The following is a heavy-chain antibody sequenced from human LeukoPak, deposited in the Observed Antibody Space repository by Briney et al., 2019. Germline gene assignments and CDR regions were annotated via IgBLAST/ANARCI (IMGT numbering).Heavy chain of an antibody. V-gene: IGHV3-23*01. Sequence: GGSLRLSCAASGFTFSSDAMSWVRQAPGKGLEWVSSISGGGDTTYYADSVKGRFTISRDNSKNTLYLQMNSLRAEDTAIYYCAKATIEQWLVKVDSFDSWGQGTLVTVSS. CDR1: GFTFSSDA. D-gene: IGHD6-19*01. CDR2: ISGGGDTT. CDR3: AKATIEQWLVKVDSFDS. J-gene: IGHJ4*02.